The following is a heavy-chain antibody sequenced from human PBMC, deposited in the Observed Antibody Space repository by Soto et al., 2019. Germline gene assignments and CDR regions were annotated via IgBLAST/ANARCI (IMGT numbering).Heavy chain of an antibody. V-gene: IGHV1-18*04. CDR3: ARDPPRRYSSGQGLDY. Sequence: GASVKVSCKASGYTFTSYGISWVRQAPGQGLEWMGWISTYNGNTNYAQKIQGRVTMTTDTSTGTAYMELRSLRSDDTAVYYCARDPPRRYSSGQGLDYWGHGTLVTVSS. D-gene: IGHD5-18*01. CDR2: ISTYNGNT. CDR1: GYTFTSYG. J-gene: IGHJ4*01.